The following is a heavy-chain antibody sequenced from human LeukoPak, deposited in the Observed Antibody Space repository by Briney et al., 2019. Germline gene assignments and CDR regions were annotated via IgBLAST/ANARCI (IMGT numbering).Heavy chain of an antibody. CDR1: GFTFDDYG. J-gene: IGHJ4*02. D-gene: IGHD3-10*01. Sequence: GGSLRLSCVASGFTFDDYGMSWVRQAPGKGLEWVSGINWNGGSTGYADSVKGRFTISRDNAKNSLYLQMNSLRAEDTALYYCARLLLWFGELLPVYFDYWGQGTLVTVSS. CDR2: INWNGGST. V-gene: IGHV3-20*04. CDR3: ARLLLWFGELLPVYFDY.